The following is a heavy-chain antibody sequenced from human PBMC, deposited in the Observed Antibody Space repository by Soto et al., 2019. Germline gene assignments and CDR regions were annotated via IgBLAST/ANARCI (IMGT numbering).Heavy chain of an antibody. V-gene: IGHV3-9*01. Sequence: GGSLRLSCAAAGFTFNDYAMHWVRQAPGKGLEWVSRINGDRRLIAYADSVKARFTISRDNAKNTLYLQMSNLRAEDAALYYCARLYCSDTSCYEKYFDYWGQGTLVTVSS. CDR1: GFTFNDYA. CDR3: ARLYCSDTSCYEKYFDY. J-gene: IGHJ4*02. D-gene: IGHD2-2*01. CDR2: INGDRRLI.